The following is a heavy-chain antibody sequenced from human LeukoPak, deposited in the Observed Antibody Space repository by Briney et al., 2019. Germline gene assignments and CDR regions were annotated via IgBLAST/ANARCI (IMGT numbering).Heavy chain of an antibody. Sequence: GGPLRLSCAASGFTFSSYAMSWVRQAPGKGLEWVSALSGTGGSTNYADYVKGRFTISRDNSKNPLYLQMNSLRSEDTAVYYCATSFGSHRRHWYFDLWGRGTLVTVSS. CDR1: GFTFSSYA. J-gene: IGHJ2*01. CDR3: ATSFGSHRRHWYFDL. D-gene: IGHD1-26*01. V-gene: IGHV3-23*01. CDR2: LSGTGGST.